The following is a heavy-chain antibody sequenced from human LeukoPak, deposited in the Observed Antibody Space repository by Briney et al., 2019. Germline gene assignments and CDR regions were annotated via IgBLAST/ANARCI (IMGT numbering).Heavy chain of an antibody. CDR3: ARGGYDILTGYAFDY. J-gene: IGHJ4*02. CDR2: IYYSGST. CDR1: GGSISSYY. Sequence: PSETLSLTCTVSGGSISSYYWSWLRQPPGKGLEWIRYIYYSGSTNYNPSLKSRVTISVDTSKNQFSLKLSSVTAADTAVYYCARGGYDILTGYAFDYWGQGTLVTVSS. V-gene: IGHV4-59*01. D-gene: IGHD3-9*01.